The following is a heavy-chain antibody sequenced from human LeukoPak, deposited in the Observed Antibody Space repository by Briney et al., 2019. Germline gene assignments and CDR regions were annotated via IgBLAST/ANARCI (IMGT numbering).Heavy chain of an antibody. J-gene: IGHJ4*02. CDR2: ISYDGSNR. CDR1: GFTFSSYG. Sequence: PGGSLRLSCADSGFTFSSYGMHWVRQAPGKGLEWVAVISYDGSNRYYADSVKGRFTISRDNSKNMLYLQMNSLRAEDTAVYYCAKANGSSWFGPYYFDYWAQGTLVTVSS. V-gene: IGHV3-30*18. D-gene: IGHD6-13*01. CDR3: AKANGSSWFGPYYFDY.